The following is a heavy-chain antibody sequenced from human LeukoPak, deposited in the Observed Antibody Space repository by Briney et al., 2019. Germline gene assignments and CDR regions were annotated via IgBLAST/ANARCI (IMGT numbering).Heavy chain of an antibody. D-gene: IGHD6-6*01. J-gene: IGHJ4*02. Sequence: SETLSLTCTVSGDSISNTRYHWGWIRQPPGKRLEWIGSIYYSGATYYNPSLKSRVTISVDTSRNHFSLKLSSVTAADTAVYHCAREIVSSVESWGQGSLVTVSS. V-gene: IGHV4-39*02. CDR3: AREIVSSVES. CDR1: GDSISNTRYH. CDR2: IYYSGAT.